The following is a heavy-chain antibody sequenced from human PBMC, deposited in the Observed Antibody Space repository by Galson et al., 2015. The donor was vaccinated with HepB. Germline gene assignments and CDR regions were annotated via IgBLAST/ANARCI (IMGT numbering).Heavy chain of an antibody. V-gene: IGHV1-46*03. Sequence: SVKVSCKASGYTFTTYYLHWVRQAPGEGLEWMGLINPSGGSTTYSQKFQGRVSMTSDTSTGTIYMELSSLRSEDTAVFYCARARTDSGFYLGGAFDYWGQGTLVTVSS. CDR3: ARARTDSGFYLGGAFDY. D-gene: IGHD3-3*01. CDR1: GYTFTTYY. CDR2: INPSGGST. J-gene: IGHJ4*02.